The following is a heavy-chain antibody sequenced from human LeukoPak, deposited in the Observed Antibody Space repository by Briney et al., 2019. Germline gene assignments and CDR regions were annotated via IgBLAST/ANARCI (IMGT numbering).Heavy chain of an antibody. V-gene: IGHV4-34*01. Sequence: SETLSLTCAVYGGSFSGYYRSWIRQPPGKGLEWIGEINHSGSTNYNPSLKSRVTISVDTSKNQFSLKLSSVTAADTAVYYCARQQWLARGYYYYYGMDVWGQGTTVTVSS. J-gene: IGHJ6*02. CDR2: INHSGST. CDR1: GGSFSGYY. D-gene: IGHD6-19*01. CDR3: ARQQWLARGYYYYYGMDV.